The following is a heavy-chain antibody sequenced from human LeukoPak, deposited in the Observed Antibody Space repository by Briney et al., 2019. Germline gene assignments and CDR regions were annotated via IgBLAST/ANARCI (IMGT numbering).Heavy chain of an antibody. CDR2: ISGSGGST. J-gene: IGHJ4*02. V-gene: IGHV3-23*01. D-gene: IGHD1-20*01. CDR3: AKVGITGTTSLDY. Sequence: GGSLRLSCAASGFTFSSYGMSWVRQAPGKGLERVSAISGSGGSTYYADSVKGRFTISRDNSKNTLYLQMNSLRAEDTAVYYCAKVGITGTTSLDYWGQGTLVTVSS. CDR1: GFTFSSYG.